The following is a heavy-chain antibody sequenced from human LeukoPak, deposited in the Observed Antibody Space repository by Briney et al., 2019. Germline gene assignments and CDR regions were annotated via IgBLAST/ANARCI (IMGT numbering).Heavy chain of an antibody. CDR2: IYYSGST. V-gene: IGHV4-59*01. CDR1: GGSISSYY. D-gene: IGHD4-23*01. Sequence: SETLSLTCTVPGGSISSYYWSWIRQPPGKGLEWIGYIYYSGSTNYNPSLESRVTISVDTSKNQFSLKLSSVTAADTAVYYCARDYGGGVWFDPWGQGTLVTVSS. J-gene: IGHJ5*02. CDR3: ARDYGGGVWFDP.